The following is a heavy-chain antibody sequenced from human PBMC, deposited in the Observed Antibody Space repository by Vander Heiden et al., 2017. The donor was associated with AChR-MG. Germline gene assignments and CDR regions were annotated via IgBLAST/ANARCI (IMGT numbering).Heavy chain of an antibody. CDR3: AIDMTTRIEDWYFDL. CDR2: IWYDGSNK. Sequence: QVQLVESGGGVVQPGRSLRLSCAASGFTFSSYGMHWVRQAPGKGLEWVAVIWYDGSNKYYADSVKGRFTISRDNSKNTLYLQMNRLSADDTAVYYCAIDMTTRIEDWYFDLWGRGTLVTVSS. CDR1: GFTFSSYG. D-gene: IGHD4-17*01. V-gene: IGHV3-33*01. J-gene: IGHJ2*01.